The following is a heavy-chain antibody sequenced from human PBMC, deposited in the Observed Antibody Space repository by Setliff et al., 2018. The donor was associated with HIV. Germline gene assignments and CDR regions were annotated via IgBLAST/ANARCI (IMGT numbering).Heavy chain of an antibody. D-gene: IGHD3-3*01. J-gene: IGHJ4*02. CDR2: IKTKTDGGTT. Sequence: PGGSLRLSCAASGLLFTNAWMSWVRQAPGKGLEWVGRIKTKTDGGTTDYAAPVKGRFTISRDDSKSIAYLQMNSLKTEDTAVYYCTRVDYDFWSGPMTRYYFDYWGQGTLVTVSS. V-gene: IGHV3-15*01. CDR1: GLLFTNAW. CDR3: TRVDYDFWSGPMTRYYFDY.